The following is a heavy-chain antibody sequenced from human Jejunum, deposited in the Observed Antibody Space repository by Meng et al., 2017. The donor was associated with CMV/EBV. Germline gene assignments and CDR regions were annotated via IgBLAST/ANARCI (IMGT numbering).Heavy chain of an antibody. J-gene: IGHJ6*02. D-gene: IGHD2-2*01. CDR2: IRFDGTEE. CDR3: AKDLVYCSSTSCYAPPPYYNYYGMDV. V-gene: IGHV3-30*02. Sequence: RQAPGKGLEWVAFIRFDGTEEDYADSVKGRFTISRDNSKNTLYLQMNSLRAEDTAVYYCAKDLVYCSSTSCYAPPPYYNYYGMDVWGQGTTVTVSS.